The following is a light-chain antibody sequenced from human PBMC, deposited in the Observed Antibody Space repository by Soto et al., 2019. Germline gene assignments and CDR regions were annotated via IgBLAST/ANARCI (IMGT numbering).Light chain of an antibody. CDR1: SSDVGGYNY. J-gene: IGLJ1*01. CDR3: SSNTSSSTYV. V-gene: IGLV2-14*01. Sequence: QSVLTQPASVSGSPGQSITISCTGTSSDVGGYNYVSWYQQYPGKAPKLMIYDVRNRPSGVSNRFSGSKSGDTASLTISGLQADDEADYYCSSNTSSSTYVFGTGTKVTVL. CDR2: DVR.